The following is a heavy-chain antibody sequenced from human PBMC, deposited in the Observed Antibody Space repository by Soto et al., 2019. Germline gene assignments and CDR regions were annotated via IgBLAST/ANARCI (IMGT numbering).Heavy chain of an antibody. J-gene: IGHJ4*02. CDR2: IYHSGST. CDR1: GGSISSGGYS. Sequence: SETLSLTCAVYGGSISSGGYSWSWIRQPPGKGLEWIGYIYHSGSTYSNPSLKSRVTISVDRSKNQFSLKLSSVTAADTAVYYCAVSADYYGSGSYFSYWGQGILVTVFS. CDR3: AVSADYYGSGSYFSY. D-gene: IGHD3-10*01. V-gene: IGHV4-30-2*01.